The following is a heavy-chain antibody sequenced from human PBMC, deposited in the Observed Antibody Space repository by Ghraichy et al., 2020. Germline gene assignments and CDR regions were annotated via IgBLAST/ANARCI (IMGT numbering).Heavy chain of an antibody. CDR3: ARGSGSSWYLLNWFDP. V-gene: IGHV3-30-3*01. J-gene: IGHJ5*02. Sequence: GESLNISCAAPGFTYSDYAMHWVRQAPGKGLEWVAGISYDGNKKYYADSVKGRFTISRDNSKNTLYLPMNSLGAEDTAVYYCARGSGSSWYLLNWFDPWGQGTLVTVSP. CDR1: GFTYSDYA. CDR2: ISYDGNKK. D-gene: IGHD6-13*01.